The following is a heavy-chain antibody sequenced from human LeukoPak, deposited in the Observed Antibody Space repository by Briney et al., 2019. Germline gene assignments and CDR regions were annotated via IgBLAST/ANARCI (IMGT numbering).Heavy chain of an antibody. V-gene: IGHV3-21*01. Sequence: GGSLRLSCAASGFTFSSYSMNWVRQAPGKGLEWVSSLSGSSSYIYYADSLKGRFTISRDNAKNSLYLQMNSLRADDTAVYYCASRLSFTDDYWGQGTPVTVSS. CDR2: LSGSSSYI. CDR3: ASRLSFTDDY. D-gene: IGHD2-8*01. J-gene: IGHJ4*02. CDR1: GFTFSSYS.